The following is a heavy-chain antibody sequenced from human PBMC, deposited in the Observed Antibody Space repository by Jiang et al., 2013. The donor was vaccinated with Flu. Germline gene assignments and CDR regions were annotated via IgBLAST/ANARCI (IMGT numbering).Heavy chain of an antibody. CDR2: ISGSGGST. CDR3: AKDYGSGSYYLAPFDY. Sequence: QLLESGGGLGYSLGGPVXLSCAASGFTFSSYAMSWIRQAPGKGRGVVSAISGSGGSTYYADSVKGRFTISRDNSKNTLYLQMNSLRAEDTAVYYCAKDYGSGSYYLAPFDYWGQGTLVTVSS. D-gene: IGHD3-10*01. V-gene: IGHV3-23*01. CDR1: GFTFSSYA. J-gene: IGHJ4*02.